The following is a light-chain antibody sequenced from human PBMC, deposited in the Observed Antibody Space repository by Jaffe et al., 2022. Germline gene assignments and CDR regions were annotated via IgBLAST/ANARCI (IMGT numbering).Light chain of an antibody. J-gene: IGLJ2*01. V-gene: IGLV2-14*03. Sequence: QSALTQPASVSGSPGQSITISCTGTSSDVGGYNYVSWYQQHPGKAPKTMIYDVSNRPSGVSNRFSGSKSGNRASLTISGLQAEDEADYYCSSYTSSSTLGVVFGGGTKLTVL. CDR1: SSDVGGYNY. CDR3: SSYTSSSTLGVV. CDR2: DVS.